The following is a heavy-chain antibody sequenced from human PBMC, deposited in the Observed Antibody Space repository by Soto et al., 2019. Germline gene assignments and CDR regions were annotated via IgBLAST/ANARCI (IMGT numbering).Heavy chain of an antibody. CDR1: GFTFSSYG. CDR3: ANGGYDYGDLFDY. V-gene: IGHV3-30*18. J-gene: IGHJ4*02. CDR2: ISYDGSNK. Sequence: ESGGGVVQPGRSLRLSCAASGFTFSSYGMHWVRQAPGKGLEWVAVISYDGSNKYYADSVKGRFTISRDNSKNTLYLQMNSLRAEDTAVYYCANGGYDYGDLFDYWGQGTLVTVSS. D-gene: IGHD4-17*01.